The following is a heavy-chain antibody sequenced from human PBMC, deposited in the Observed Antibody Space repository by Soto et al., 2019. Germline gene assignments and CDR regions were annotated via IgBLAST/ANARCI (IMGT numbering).Heavy chain of an antibody. V-gene: IGHV4-34*01. Sequence: QVQLQQWGAGLLKPSETLSLTCAVYGGSFSGYYWSWIRQPPGKGLEWIGEITHSGSTNYNPSLKSRVTISIDTSKSQFSLKLRSVTAAETAVYYCARDVMANNRYHWYFDLWGRGTLVTVSS. D-gene: IGHD2-8*01. CDR1: GGSFSGYY. CDR3: ARDVMANNRYHWYFDL. J-gene: IGHJ2*01. CDR2: ITHSGST.